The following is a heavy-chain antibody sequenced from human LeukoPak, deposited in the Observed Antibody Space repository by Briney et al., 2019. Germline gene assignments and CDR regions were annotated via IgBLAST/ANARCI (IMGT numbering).Heavy chain of an antibody. J-gene: IGHJ4*02. CDR2: IYYSGST. CDR1: GGSISSYY. D-gene: IGHD5-24*01. CDR3: ARGNRDGYDY. Sequence: SSETLSLTCTVSGGSISSYYWSWIRQPPGKGLEWIGYIYYSGSTNYNPSLKSRVTISVDTSKNQFSLKLSSVTAADTAVYYCARGNRDGYDYWGQGTLVTVSS. V-gene: IGHV4-59*01.